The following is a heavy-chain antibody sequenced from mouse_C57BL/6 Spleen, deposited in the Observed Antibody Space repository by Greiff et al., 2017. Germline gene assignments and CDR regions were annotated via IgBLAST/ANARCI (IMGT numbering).Heavy chain of an antibody. Sequence: VHVKQSGPELVKPGASVKISCKASGYSFTGYYMNWVKQSPEKSLEWIGEINPSTGGTTYNQKFKAKATLTVDKSSSTAYMQLKSLTSEDSAVYYCARRGGTGYFDVWGTGTTVTVSS. D-gene: IGHD4-1*01. CDR2: INPSTGGT. CDR1: GYSFTGYY. V-gene: IGHV1-42*01. CDR3: ARRGGTGYFDV. J-gene: IGHJ1*03.